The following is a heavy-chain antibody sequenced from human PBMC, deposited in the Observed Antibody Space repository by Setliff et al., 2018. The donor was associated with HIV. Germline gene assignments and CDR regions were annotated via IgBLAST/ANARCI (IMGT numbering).Heavy chain of an antibody. D-gene: IGHD5-18*01. CDR3: ARVQEDTVTYREYYGMDV. CDR1: GYTFSGYY. CDR2: INPKSGGT. Sequence: ASVKVSCKAVGYTFSGYYLHWVRQAPGQGLEWMGRINPKSGGTQYSQEFQGRVTMARDVSISTFYMQLTRLRSDDTAVYYCARVQEDTVTYREYYGMDVWGQGTTVTVSS. V-gene: IGHV1-2*06. J-gene: IGHJ6*02.